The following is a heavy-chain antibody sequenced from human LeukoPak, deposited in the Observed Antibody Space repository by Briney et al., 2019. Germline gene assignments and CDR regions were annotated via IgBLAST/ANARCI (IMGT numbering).Heavy chain of an antibody. CDR2: ISAYNGNT. D-gene: IGHD2-2*01. CDR1: GYTFTAYG. J-gene: IGHJ6*03. V-gene: IGHV1-18*01. Sequence: ASVKVSCKASGYTFTAYGFTWVRQAPGQGLEWMGWISAYNGNTNYAQKLQGRVTMTTDTSTSTAYMELRSPRSDDTAVYYCARSPGIVVVPAAIPYYYYYMDVWGKGTTVTISS. CDR3: ARSPGIVVVPAAIPYYYYYMDV.